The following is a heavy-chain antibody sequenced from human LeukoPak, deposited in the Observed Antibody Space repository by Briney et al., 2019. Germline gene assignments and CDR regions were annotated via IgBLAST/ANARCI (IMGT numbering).Heavy chain of an antibody. CDR3: ARSPRPYDSSGYYYSPGFDY. CDR1: GGSISSSSYY. V-gene: IGHV4-39*01. D-gene: IGHD3-22*01. CDR2: IYYSGST. Sequence: PSETLSLTCTVSGGSISSSSYYWGWIRQPPGKGLEWIGSIYYSGSTYYNPSLKSRVTISVDTSKNQFSLKLSSVTAADTAVYYCARSPRPYDSSGYYYSPGFDYWGQGTLVTVSS. J-gene: IGHJ4*02.